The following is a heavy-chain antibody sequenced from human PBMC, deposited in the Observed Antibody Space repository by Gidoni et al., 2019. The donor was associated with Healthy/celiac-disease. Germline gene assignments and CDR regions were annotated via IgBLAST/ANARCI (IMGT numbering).Heavy chain of an antibody. CDR1: GFTFSSYA. CDR3: AKELGIFGELFINYFDY. V-gene: IGHV3-23*01. J-gene: IGHJ4*02. D-gene: IGHD3-10*01. Sequence: EVQLLESGGGLVQPGGSLRLSCAASGFTFSSYAMSWVRQAPGKGLEWVSAISGSGGSTYYADSVKGRFTISRDNSKNTLYLQMNSLRAEDTAVYYCAKELGIFGELFINYFDYWGQGTLVTVSS. CDR2: ISGSGGST.